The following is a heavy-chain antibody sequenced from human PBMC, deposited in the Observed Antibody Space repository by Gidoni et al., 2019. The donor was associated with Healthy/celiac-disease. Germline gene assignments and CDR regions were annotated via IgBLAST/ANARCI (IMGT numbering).Heavy chain of an antibody. CDR3: ARTIVDTAMALDY. CDR1: GGSFSGYY. J-gene: IGHJ4*02. D-gene: IGHD5-18*01. CDR2: INHSGST. V-gene: IGHV4-34*01. Sequence: QVQLQQWGAGLLKPSATLSLTCAVYGGSFSGYYWSGSRQTPGKGLEWIGEINHSGSTNYNPSLKSRVTISVDTSKNQFSLKLSSVTAADTAVYYCARTIVDTAMALDYWGQGTLVTVSS.